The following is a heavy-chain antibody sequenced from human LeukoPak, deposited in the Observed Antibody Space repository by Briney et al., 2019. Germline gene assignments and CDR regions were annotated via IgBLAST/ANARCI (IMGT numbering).Heavy chain of an antibody. Sequence: GASVKVSCKASGYIFTSHGLSWVRQAPGQGLVWMGWINIYKGNTNYAQKFQGRVTMTTDTSTSTAYMELRSLRSDDTAVYYCARNSSGWYGYSDLWGRGTLVTVSS. V-gene: IGHV1-18*01. D-gene: IGHD6-25*01. CDR2: INIYKGNT. CDR1: GYIFTSHG. CDR3: ARNSSGWYGYSDL. J-gene: IGHJ2*01.